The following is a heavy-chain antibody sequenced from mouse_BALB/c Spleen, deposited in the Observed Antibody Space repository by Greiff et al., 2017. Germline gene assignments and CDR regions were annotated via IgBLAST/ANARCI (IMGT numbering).Heavy chain of an antibody. D-gene: IGHD2-3*01. CDR3: ARWDDGYSWFAY. CDR1: GYTFTSYY. Sequence: QVQLQQSGPELVKPGASVRISCKASGYTFTSYYIHWVKQRPGQGLEWIGWIYPGNVNTKYNEKFKGKATLTADKSSSTAYMQLSSLTSEDSAVYFCARWDDGYSWFAYWGQGTLVTVSA. J-gene: IGHJ3*01. V-gene: IGHV1S56*01. CDR2: IYPGNVNT.